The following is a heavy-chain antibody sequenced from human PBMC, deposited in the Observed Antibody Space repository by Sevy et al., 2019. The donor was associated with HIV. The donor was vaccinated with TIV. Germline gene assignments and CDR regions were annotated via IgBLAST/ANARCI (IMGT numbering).Heavy chain of an antibody. D-gene: IGHD3-22*01. J-gene: IGHJ4*02. Sequence: GGSLRLSCAASGFTFSNAWMSWVRQAPGKGLEWVGRIKSKTDGGTTDYAAPVKGRFTISRDDSKDTLYLQMNSLKTQATAVYYCTTDPLYYYDSSCIIDYWGQGTLVTVSS. CDR1: GFTFSNAW. CDR3: TTDPLYYYDSSCIIDY. CDR2: IKSKTDGGTT. V-gene: IGHV3-15*01.